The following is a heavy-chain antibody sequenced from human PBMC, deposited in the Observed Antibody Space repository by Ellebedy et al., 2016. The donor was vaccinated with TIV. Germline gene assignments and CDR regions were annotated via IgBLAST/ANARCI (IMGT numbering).Heavy chain of an antibody. CDR3: ARGPLGGTPRAFDS. D-gene: IGHD1-26*01. CDR1: GFTFSNYE. CDR2: ISSSGSTI. Sequence: PGGSLRLSCAASGFTFSNYETNWVRQAPGKGLEWVSYISSSGSTIFYTDSLKGRFTISRDNAKNSLYLQMNSLRADDTAIYHCARGPLGGTPRAFDSWGQGTPVTVSS. V-gene: IGHV3-48*03. J-gene: IGHJ4*02.